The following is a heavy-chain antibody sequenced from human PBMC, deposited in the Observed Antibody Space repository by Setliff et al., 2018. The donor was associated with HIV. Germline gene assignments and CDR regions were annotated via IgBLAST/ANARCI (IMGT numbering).Heavy chain of an antibody. V-gene: IGHV4-38-2*01. D-gene: IGHD5-12*01. CDR2: MYHSGST. CDR3: ARAPGLYSPADY. CDR1: GYSISSGDY. J-gene: IGHJ4*02. Sequence: SETLSLTCAVSGYSISSGDYWGWIRQPPGKGLEWIGSMYHSGSTYYSPSLRSRVTISVDRSKNQFSLRLSSVTAADTAVYYCARAPGLYSPADYWGQGTLVTVSS.